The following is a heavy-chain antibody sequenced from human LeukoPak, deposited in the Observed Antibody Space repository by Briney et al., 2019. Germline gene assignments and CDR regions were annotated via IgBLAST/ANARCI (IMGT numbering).Heavy chain of an antibody. CDR2: IYYSGST. J-gene: IGHJ4*02. CDR1: GGSISSSSYY. D-gene: IGHD3-16*01. Sequence: PSETLSLTCTVSGGSISSSSYYWGWIRQPPGKGLEWIGSIYYSGSTYYNPSLKSRVTISVDTSKNQFSLKLSSVTAADTAVYYCARQWLPAYNFDYWGQGTLVTVSS. V-gene: IGHV4-39*01. CDR3: ARQWLPAYNFDY.